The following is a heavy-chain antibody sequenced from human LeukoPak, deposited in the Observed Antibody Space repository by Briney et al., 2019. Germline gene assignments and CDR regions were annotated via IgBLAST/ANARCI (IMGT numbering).Heavy chain of an antibody. J-gene: IGHJ5*02. Sequence: PSETLSLTCTVSGGSISSYYWSWIRQPAGKGLEWIGRIYTSGSTNYNPSLKSRVTMSVDTSRNQFSLKLSSVTAADTAVYYCARDWSGYYVTGYNWFDPWGQGTLVTVSS. CDR1: GGSISSYY. V-gene: IGHV4-4*07. CDR3: ARDWSGYYVTGYNWFDP. D-gene: IGHD3-3*01. CDR2: IYTSGST.